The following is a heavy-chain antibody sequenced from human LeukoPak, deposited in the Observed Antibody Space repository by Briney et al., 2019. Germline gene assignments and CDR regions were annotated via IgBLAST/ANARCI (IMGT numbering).Heavy chain of an antibody. CDR2: IWYDGSNK. Sequence: GGSLRLSCAASGFTFSSYGMHWVRQAPGKGLEWVAVIWYDGSNKYYADSVKGRFTISRDNSKNTLYLQMNSLRAEDTAVYYCARWRILGFTVVGAYGMDVWGQGTTVTVSS. J-gene: IGHJ6*02. CDR3: ARWRILGFTVVGAYGMDV. CDR1: GFTFSSYG. D-gene: IGHD2-15*01. V-gene: IGHV3-33*01.